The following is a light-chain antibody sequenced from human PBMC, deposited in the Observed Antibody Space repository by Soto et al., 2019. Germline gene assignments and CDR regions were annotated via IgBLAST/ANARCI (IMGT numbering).Light chain of an antibody. CDR3: QKRSNWPPGPIT. Sequence: EIVLTQSPATLSLSPGERATLSCRASQRVSSYLAWYQQQPGQAPRLLIYDASNRATGIPARFSGSGSGTDFTLTISSLEPEDFAVYYCQKRSNWPPGPITFGQGTPLAIK. CDR1: QRVSSY. CDR2: DAS. V-gene: IGKV3-11*01. J-gene: IGKJ5*01.